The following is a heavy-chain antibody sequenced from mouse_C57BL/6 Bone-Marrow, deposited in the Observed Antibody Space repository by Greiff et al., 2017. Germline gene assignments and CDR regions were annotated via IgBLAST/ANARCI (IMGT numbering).Heavy chain of an antibody. J-gene: IGHJ4*01. CDR1: GYSYTDYN. Sequence: EVQLQQSGPELVKPGASVKISCKASGYSYTDYNMNWVKQSNGKILEWIGVINPNYGTTSYNQKFKGQATLTVDPSSSTAYMQLNSLTSEDSAGYYCARAALYDYDGGGYYYAMDYWGQGTSVTVSS. CDR2: INPNYGTT. V-gene: IGHV1-39*01. CDR3: ARAALYDYDGGGYYYAMDY. D-gene: IGHD2-4*01.